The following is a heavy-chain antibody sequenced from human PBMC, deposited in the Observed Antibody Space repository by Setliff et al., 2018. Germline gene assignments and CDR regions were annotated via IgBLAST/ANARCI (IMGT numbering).Heavy chain of an antibody. CDR1: GGSMITNDYF. D-gene: IGHD6-19*01. CDR2: IYYSGDT. V-gene: IGHV4-39*07. Sequence: NPSETLSLTCTVSGGSMITNDYFWGWIRQPPGTGLEWIGSIYYSGDTYYNPSLKSRATVSVDTSTSQFSLRLTSVTAADSAVYFCARYPRRGNGWCPYYVDVWGKGTTVTVSS. J-gene: IGHJ6*03. CDR3: ARYPRRGNGWCPYYVDV.